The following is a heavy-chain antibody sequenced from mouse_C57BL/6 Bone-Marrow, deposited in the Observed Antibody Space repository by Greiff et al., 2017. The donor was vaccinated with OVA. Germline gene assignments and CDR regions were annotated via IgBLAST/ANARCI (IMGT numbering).Heavy chain of an antibody. J-gene: IGHJ4*01. V-gene: IGHV1-72*01. Sequence: QVQLQQPGAELVKPGASVKLSCKASGYTFTSYWMHWVKQRPGRGLEWIGRIDPNSGGTKYNEKFKSKATLTADKPSSTAYMQLSSLTSEDSAVYDCARRRRMGGRYAMDYWGQGTSVTVSS. CDR1: GYTFTSYW. D-gene: IGHD2-10*02. CDR2: IDPNSGGT. CDR3: ARRRRMGGRYAMDY.